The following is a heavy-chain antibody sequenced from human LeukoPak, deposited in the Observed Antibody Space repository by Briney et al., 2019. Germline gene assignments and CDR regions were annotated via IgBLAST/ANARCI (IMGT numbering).Heavy chain of an antibody. CDR1: GFTFSNYA. J-gene: IGHJ4*02. Sequence: GGSLRLSCETSGFTFSNYAMSWVRQAPGRGLEWVSGISYGDGGTYYADSVKGRFTISRDNSKNTLYLQMNSLRAEDTAVYYCARDDSYCGGDCYFGPPDCWGQGTLVTVSS. CDR2: ISYGDGGT. D-gene: IGHD2-21*02. CDR3: ARDDSYCGGDCYFGPPDC. V-gene: IGHV3-23*01.